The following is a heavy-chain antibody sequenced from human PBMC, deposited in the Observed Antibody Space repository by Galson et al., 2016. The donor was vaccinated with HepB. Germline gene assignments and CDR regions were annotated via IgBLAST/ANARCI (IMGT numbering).Heavy chain of an antibody. CDR1: GFTFSTYA. Sequence: SLRLSCAASGFTFSTYAMSWVRQAPGKGLEWVANIKQDGNEKYYVDSVRGRFTISRDNAMNSLYLHMSSLRAEDTALYYCTRTISATAGIDWGQGTLVTVFS. CDR2: IKQDGNEK. V-gene: IGHV3-7*01. J-gene: IGHJ4*02. CDR3: TRTISATAGID. D-gene: IGHD6-13*01.